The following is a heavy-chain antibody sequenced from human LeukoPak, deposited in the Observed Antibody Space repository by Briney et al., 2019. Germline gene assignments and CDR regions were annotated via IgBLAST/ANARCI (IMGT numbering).Heavy chain of an antibody. J-gene: IGHJ6*03. CDR3: ARDNTYYYGSGSSLFLYYYYMDV. Sequence: ASVKVSCKASGYTFTSYYMHWVRQAPGQGLECMGIINPSGGSTSYAQKFQGRVTMTRDMSTSTVYMELSSLRSEDTAVYYCARDNTYYYGSGSSLFLYYYYMDVWGKGTTVTVSS. CDR2: INPSGGST. D-gene: IGHD3-10*01. CDR1: GYTFTSYY. V-gene: IGHV1-46*01.